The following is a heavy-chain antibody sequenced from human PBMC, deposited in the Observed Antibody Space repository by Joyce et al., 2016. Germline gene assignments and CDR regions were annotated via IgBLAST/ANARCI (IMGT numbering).Heavy chain of an antibody. CDR3: AGDIGNF. CDR1: GFSFGSYW. CDR2: LNQDGSGK. V-gene: IGHV3-7*03. Sequence: EVQLVASGGGLVQPGGSLRLSCVASGFSFGSYWMSWVRQTPGKGLEWVATLNQDGSGKFYVDSVMGRFTISPDLAKNSLVLQMNSLRVEDTAIYYCAGDIGNFWGQGTLVTVSS. J-gene: IGHJ4*02.